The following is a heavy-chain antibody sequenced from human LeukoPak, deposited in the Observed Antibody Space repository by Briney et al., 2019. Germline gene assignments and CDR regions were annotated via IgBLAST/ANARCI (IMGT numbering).Heavy chain of an antibody. CDR1: GGSFSCYY. V-gene: IGHV4-34*01. Sequence: PSETLSLTCAVYGGSFSCYYSSWIRQPPGKRLEWIGEINHSGSTSYNPSLKSRVTISVDTSKNQFSLKLSSVTAADTAVYYCARWAGGSYYDFYFWGQGTLVTVSS. J-gene: IGHJ4*02. CDR3: ARWAGGSYYDFYF. CDR2: INHSGST. D-gene: IGHD1-26*01.